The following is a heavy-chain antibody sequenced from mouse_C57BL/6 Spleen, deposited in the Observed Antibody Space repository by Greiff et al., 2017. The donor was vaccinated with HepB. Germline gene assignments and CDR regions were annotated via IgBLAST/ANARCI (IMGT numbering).Heavy chain of an antibody. Sequence: DVHLVESGPGLVKPSQSLSLTCSVTGYSITSGYYWNWIRQFPGNKLEWMGYISYDGSNNYNPSLKNRISITRDTSKNQFFLKLNSVTTEDTATYYCARGAYDYAFAYWGQGTLVTVSA. CDR1: GYSITSGYY. V-gene: IGHV3-6*01. J-gene: IGHJ3*01. CDR2: ISYDGSN. D-gene: IGHD2-4*01. CDR3: ARGAYDYAFAY.